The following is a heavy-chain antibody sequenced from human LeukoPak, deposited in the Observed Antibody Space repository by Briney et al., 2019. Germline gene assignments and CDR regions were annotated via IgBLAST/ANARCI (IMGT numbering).Heavy chain of an antibody. CDR1: GFSNDW. D-gene: IGHD6-13*01. CDR2: INQDGSQK. CDR3: AREIREAAVSN. J-gene: IGHJ4*02. V-gene: IGHV3-7*01. Sequence: GGSLRLSCTMSGFSNDWMAWVRQAPEKGLQWVATINQDGSQKYYVDSMKGRFTISRDNAKNPLYLQLTSLRADDTAVYYCAREIREAAVSNWGQGTLVTVSS.